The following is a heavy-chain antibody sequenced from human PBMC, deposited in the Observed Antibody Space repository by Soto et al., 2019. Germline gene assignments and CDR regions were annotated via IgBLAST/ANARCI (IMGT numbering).Heavy chain of an antibody. V-gene: IGHV3-23*01. Sequence: EVQLLESGGGLVQPGGSLRLSCAASGFTFSNYLMSWVRQAPGRGLEWVSSIKVGGETYHADSVKGRFFISRDNSENTVSLQLSVLRAEDTAVYYCAKDHSGDYWRHDSWGQGTLVTVSS. D-gene: IGHD3-22*01. CDR2: IKVGGET. CDR3: AKDHSGDYWRHDS. CDR1: GFTFSNYL. J-gene: IGHJ5*01.